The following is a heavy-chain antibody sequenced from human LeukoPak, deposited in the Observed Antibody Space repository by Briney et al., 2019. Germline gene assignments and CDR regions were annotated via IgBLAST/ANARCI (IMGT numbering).Heavy chain of an antibody. CDR1: GFTFSSYA. D-gene: IGHD2-21*02. CDR2: ISGGGGST. J-gene: IGHJ4*02. CDR3: ARAAGASDCPGGIC. Sequence: PAGGSLRLSCAASGFTFSSYAMSWVRQAPGKGLEWVADISGGGGSTYYVDAVQGRFTISRDNAKNSLYLQMNSLRAEDTAVYYCARAAGASDCPGGICWGQGTLVTVSS. V-gene: IGHV3-23*01.